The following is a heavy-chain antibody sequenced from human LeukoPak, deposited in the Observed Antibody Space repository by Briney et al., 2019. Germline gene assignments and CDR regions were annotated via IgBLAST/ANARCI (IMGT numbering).Heavy chain of an antibody. J-gene: IGHJ3*02. Sequence: ASVKVSCKVSGYTLTELSMHWVRQAPGKGLEWMGGFDPEGGETIYAQKFQGRVTMTEDTSTDTAYMELSSLRSEDTAVYYCARVRGEWYCSSTSCYKDAFDIWGQGTMVTVSS. V-gene: IGHV1-24*01. CDR3: ARVRGEWYCSSTSCYKDAFDI. CDR2: FDPEGGET. CDR1: GYTLTELS. D-gene: IGHD2-2*02.